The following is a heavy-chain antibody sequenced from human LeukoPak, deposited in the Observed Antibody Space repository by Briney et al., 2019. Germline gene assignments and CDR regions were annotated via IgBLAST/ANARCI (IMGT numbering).Heavy chain of an antibody. CDR2: ISWDGGST. V-gene: IGHV3-43D*03. D-gene: IGHD6-19*01. Sequence: GGSLRLSCAASGFTFSTYSMNWVRQAPGKGLEWVSLISWDGGSTYYADSVKGRFTISRDNSKNSLYLQMNSLRAEDTTLYYCAKDISLGYSSGQDYWGQGTLVTVSS. CDR3: AKDISLGYSSGQDY. J-gene: IGHJ4*02. CDR1: GFTFSTYS.